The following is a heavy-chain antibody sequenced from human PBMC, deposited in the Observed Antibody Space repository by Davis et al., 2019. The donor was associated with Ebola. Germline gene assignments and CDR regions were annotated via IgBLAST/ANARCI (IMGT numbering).Heavy chain of an antibody. D-gene: IGHD2-2*01. Sequence: MPSETLSLTCTVSGGSLSSYYWSWIRQPPGKGLEWIGNIQYSGNTNYNPSLKSRVTISVDTSKNQFSLKLSSVTAADTAVYYCAGGEWDIVVVPADYWGQGTLVTVSS. V-gene: IGHV4-59*01. CDR3: AGGEWDIVVVPADY. CDR1: GGSLSSYY. J-gene: IGHJ4*02. CDR2: IQYSGNT.